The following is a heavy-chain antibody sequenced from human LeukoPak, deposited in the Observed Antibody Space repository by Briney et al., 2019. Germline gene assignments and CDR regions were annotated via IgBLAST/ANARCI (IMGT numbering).Heavy chain of an antibody. CDR2: IHPSVST. J-gene: IGHJ5*02. D-gene: IGHD2/OR15-2a*01. CDR3: TKGSVSTTTRWFDP. Sequence: SETLSLTCVAYDGSFSTSSWSWIRQPPGEGLEWIGEIHPSVSTKYNPSLKSRVTVSADTSNNEVSLRLSSVTAADTAFYYGTKGSVSTTTRWFDPWGQGTLVTVSS. CDR1: DGSFSTSS. V-gene: IGHV4-34*07.